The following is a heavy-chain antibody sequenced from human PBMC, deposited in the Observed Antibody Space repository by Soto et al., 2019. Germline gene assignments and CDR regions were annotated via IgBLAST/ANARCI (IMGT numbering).Heavy chain of an antibody. CDR2: INAGNGNT. Sequence: QVQLVQSGAEVKKPGASVKVSCKASGYTFTSYAMHWVRQAPGQRLEWMGWINAGNGNTKYSQKSQGRVTITRDTSASTAYMELSSLRSEDTAVYYCARGPRAVLMVYANSWFDPWGQGTLVTVSS. CDR3: ARGPRAVLMVYANSWFDP. J-gene: IGHJ5*02. V-gene: IGHV1-3*01. CDR1: GYTFTSYA. D-gene: IGHD2-8*01.